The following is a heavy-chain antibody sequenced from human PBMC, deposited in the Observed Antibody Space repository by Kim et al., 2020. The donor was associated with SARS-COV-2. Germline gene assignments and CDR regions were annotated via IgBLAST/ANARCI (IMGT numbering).Heavy chain of an antibody. Sequence: ASVKVSCKASGYTFTSYAMHWVRQAPGQRLEWMGWINAGNGNTKYSQKFQGRVTITRDTSASTAYMELSSLRSEDTAVYYCAREGIVATMRAFDIWGQGTMVTVYS. CDR3: AREGIVATMRAFDI. CDR2: INAGNGNT. CDR1: GYTFTSYA. J-gene: IGHJ3*02. D-gene: IGHD5-12*01. V-gene: IGHV1-3*01.